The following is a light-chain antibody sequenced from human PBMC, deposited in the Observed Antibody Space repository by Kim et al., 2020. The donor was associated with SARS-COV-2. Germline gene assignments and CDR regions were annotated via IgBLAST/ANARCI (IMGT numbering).Light chain of an antibody. V-gene: IGKV1-27*01. CDR1: RDINNY. J-gene: IGKJ4*01. Sequence: GDRVTITCRASRDINNYLAWYKQRPGKVPKLLLYAASTLQSGVPSRFSGSGSGTDFTLTISSLQPEDVATYYCQKDNSAPFTFGGGTKVDIK. CDR3: QKDNSAPFT. CDR2: AAS.